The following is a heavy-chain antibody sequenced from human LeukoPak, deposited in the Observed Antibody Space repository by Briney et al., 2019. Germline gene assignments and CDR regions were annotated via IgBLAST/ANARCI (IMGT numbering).Heavy chain of an antibody. D-gene: IGHD2-21*02. CDR3: AKSPSVVVTANNPDYFDY. CDR2: IIPLFVTA. V-gene: IGHV1-69*05. J-gene: IGHJ4*02. Sequence: SDKDTCKASVGTFISDAISQVRQAPGQALDWMGKIIPLFVTANNQQMFQARLTSTTDKSTTTTYMELSSLRSEDTAVYHCAKSPSVVVTANNPDYFDYWGQGTLVTVSS. CDR1: VGTFISDA.